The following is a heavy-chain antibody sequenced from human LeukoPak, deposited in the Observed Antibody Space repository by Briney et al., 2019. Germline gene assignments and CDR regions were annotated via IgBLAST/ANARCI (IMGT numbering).Heavy chain of an antibody. CDR2: IYHSGST. J-gene: IGHJ6*03. V-gene: IGHV4-34*01. Sequence: PSETLSLTCTVSGGSISSYYWSWIRQPPGKGLEWIGEIYHSGSTNYNPSLKSRVTISVDTSKNQFSLKLSSVTAADTAVYYCAGSGWKNYYYYMDVWGKGTTVTVSS. CDR1: GGSISSYY. D-gene: IGHD6-19*01. CDR3: AGSGWKNYYYYMDV.